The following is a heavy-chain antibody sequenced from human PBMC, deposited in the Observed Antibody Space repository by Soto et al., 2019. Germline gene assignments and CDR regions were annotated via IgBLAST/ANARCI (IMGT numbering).Heavy chain of an antibody. D-gene: IGHD3-10*01. CDR1: GFTFSSYA. J-gene: IGHJ6*02. V-gene: IGHV3-23*01. Sequence: EVQLLESGGGLVQPGGSLRLSCAASGFTFSSYAMTWVRQAPGKGLEWVSTISGSADSTYFADSVKGRFAISRDNSKNSVYLQMNSLGGEDTTIYYCAKDGEAWGVDCYSGMDVWGQGTTVTVS. CDR2: ISGSADST. CDR3: AKDGEAWGVDCYSGMDV.